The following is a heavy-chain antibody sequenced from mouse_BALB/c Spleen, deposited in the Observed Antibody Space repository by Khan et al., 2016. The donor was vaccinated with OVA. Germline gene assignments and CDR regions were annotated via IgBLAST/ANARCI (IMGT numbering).Heavy chain of an antibody. D-gene: IGHD1-1*01. CDR3: ARKNYYDYAVDY. CDR1: GYSITTNYA. V-gene: IGHV3-2*02. J-gene: IGHJ4*01. CDR2: ISYSGST. Sequence: EVQLQESGPGLVKPSQSLSLTCTVTGYSITTNYAWDWIRQFPGNKLEWMGYISYSGSTSYNPSLKSRIPITRDTSKNQFFLQLNSVTTEDTATYYCARKNYYDYAVDYWGQGTSGTGSS.